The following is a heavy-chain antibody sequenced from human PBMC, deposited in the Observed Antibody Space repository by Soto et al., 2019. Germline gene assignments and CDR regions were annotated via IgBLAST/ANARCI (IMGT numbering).Heavy chain of an antibody. CDR2: INHSGST. Sequence: SETLSLTCAVYGGSFSGYYWSWIRQPPGKGLEWIGEINHSGSTNYNPYLKSRVTISVDTSKNQFSLKLSSVTAADTAVYYCARVSRSHYYGSGSYYGYYYYGMDVWGQGTTVTVSS. V-gene: IGHV4-34*01. D-gene: IGHD3-10*01. J-gene: IGHJ6*02. CDR3: ARVSRSHYYGSGSYYGYYYYGMDV. CDR1: GGSFSGYY.